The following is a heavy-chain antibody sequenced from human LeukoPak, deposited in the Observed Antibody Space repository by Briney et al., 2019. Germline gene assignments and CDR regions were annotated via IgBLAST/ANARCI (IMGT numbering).Heavy chain of an antibody. CDR2: IYSGGST. D-gene: IGHD3-9*01. Sequence: GGSLRLSCAASGFTVSSNYMRWVRQAPGKGLEWVSVIYSGGSTYYADSVKGRFTISRHNSKNTLYLQMNSQRAEDTAVYYCANIEYDILTGYYQQPIDYWGQGTLVTVSS. CDR1: GFTVSSNY. V-gene: IGHV3-53*01. CDR3: ANIEYDILTGYYQQPIDY. J-gene: IGHJ4*02.